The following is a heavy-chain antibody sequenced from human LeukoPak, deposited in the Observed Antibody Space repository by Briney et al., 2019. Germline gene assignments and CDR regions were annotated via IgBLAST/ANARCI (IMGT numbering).Heavy chain of an antibody. D-gene: IGHD1-26*01. CDR1: GGSISSYY. Sequence: SSETLSLTCTVSGGSISSYYWNWIRQPPGKGLEWIGNIYDSGSTDYNPSLKSRVTISVDTSNNQFSLKLTSVTAADTAVYYCASGSHIDDAFDIWGQGTMVTVSS. V-gene: IGHV4-59*08. CDR3: ASGSHIDDAFDI. J-gene: IGHJ3*02. CDR2: IYDSGST.